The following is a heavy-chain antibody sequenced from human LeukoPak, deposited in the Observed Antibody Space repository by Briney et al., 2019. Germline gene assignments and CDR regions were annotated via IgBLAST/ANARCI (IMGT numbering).Heavy chain of an antibody. Sequence: PGGSLRLSCAASGFTFSSYSMNWVRQAPGKGLEWVSYISSSSSTIYYADSVKGRFTISRDNAKNSLYLQMNSLRAEDTAVYYCAREGAAAGTVWDTHGMDVWGQGTTVTVSS. CDR1: GFTFSSYS. J-gene: IGHJ6*02. V-gene: IGHV3-48*04. CDR3: AREGAAAGTVWDTHGMDV. CDR2: ISSSSSTI. D-gene: IGHD6-13*01.